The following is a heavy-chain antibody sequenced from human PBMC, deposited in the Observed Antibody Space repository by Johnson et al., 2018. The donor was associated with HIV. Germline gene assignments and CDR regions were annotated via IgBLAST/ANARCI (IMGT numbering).Heavy chain of an antibody. CDR2: IFSVGNT. CDR3: AKDLGGYSSGWYGDALDI. D-gene: IGHD6-19*01. J-gene: IGHJ3*02. V-gene: IGHV3-NL1*01. Sequence: QMLLVESGGGVVQPGRSLRLSCAASGFTFSNYAMHWVRQAPGKGLVWVSLIFSVGNTYYADSVKGRFTLSRDNSKNTLYLQMNSLRADDTAVYYCAKDLGGYSSGWYGDALDIWGQGTMVTVSS. CDR1: GFTFSNYA.